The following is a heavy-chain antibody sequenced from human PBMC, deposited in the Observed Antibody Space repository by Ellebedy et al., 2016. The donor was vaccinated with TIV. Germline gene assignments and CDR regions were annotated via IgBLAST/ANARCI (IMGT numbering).Heavy chain of an antibody. CDR2: IYHSATT. D-gene: IGHD3-9*01. J-gene: IGHJ4*02. CDR1: GDSIRTTSYY. Sequence: SETLSLXCNVSGDSIRTTSYYWNWVRQPPGEGLEWIGTIYHSATTYYKPSLKSRVTISVDTSKNQVSLRLTSVTAADTAVYYCASNYGRLDWLLDYWGPGILVTVSS. CDR3: ASNYGRLDWLLDY. V-gene: IGHV4-39*01.